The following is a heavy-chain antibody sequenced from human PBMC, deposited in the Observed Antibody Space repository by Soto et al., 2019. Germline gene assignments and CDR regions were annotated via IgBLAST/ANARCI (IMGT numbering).Heavy chain of an antibody. CDR1: GGTFSSYT. CDR2: IIPILGIA. Sequence: GPSVKVSCKASGGTFSSYTISWVRQAPGQGLEWMGRIIPILGIANYAQKFQGRVTITADKSTSTAYMELSSLRSEDTAVYYCASNSGYVLGALAFDIWGQGTMVTVSS. CDR3: ASNSGYVLGALAFDI. V-gene: IGHV1-69*02. J-gene: IGHJ3*02. D-gene: IGHD5-12*01.